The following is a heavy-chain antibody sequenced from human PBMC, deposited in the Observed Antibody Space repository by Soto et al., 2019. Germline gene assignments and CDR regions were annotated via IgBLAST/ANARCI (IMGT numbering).Heavy chain of an antibody. CDR1: GFTFSSFA. J-gene: IGHJ6*02. CDR3: AKDRSVRGGNDMDV. D-gene: IGHD3-10*01. Sequence: EVQLLESGGGLVQPGGSLRLSCAASGFTFSSFAMTWVRQAPGKGLEWVSSIGGSGVGTYYADSVKGRFTISRDNSKNTLYLQMTSLRAEDTAVYYCAKDRSVRGGNDMDVWGQGTTVTVS. CDR2: IGGSGVGT. V-gene: IGHV3-23*01.